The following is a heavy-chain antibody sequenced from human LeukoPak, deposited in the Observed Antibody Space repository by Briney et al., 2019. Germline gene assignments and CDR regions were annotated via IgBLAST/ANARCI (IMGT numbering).Heavy chain of an antibody. J-gene: IGHJ4*02. D-gene: IGHD3-22*01. CDR1: GFTFSSYW. CDR3: ARVGRYDSSGYYYRDY. V-gene: IGHV3-74*01. CDR2: INSDGSSK. Sequence: GGSLRLSCAASGFTFSSYWMHWVRQAPGKGLVWVSRINSDGSSKSYADSVKGRFTISRDNAKNTLYLQINSLRAEDTAVYYCARVGRYDSSGYYYRDYWGQGTLVTVSS.